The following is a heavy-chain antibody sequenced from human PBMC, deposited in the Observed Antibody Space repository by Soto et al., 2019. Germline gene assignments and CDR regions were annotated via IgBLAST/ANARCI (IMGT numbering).Heavy chain of an antibody. CDR2: IYYSGST. CDR1: WWSPNQCEKY. Sequence: VSWWSPNQCEKYWSWRRQPPGKGLEWIGYIYYSGSTYYNPSLKSRVTISVDTSKNQFSLKLSSVTAADTAVYYCASVDTAMCAFDYWGQGTLVSVSS. J-gene: IGHJ4*02. CDR3: ASVDTAMCAFDY. V-gene: IGHV4-30-4*01. D-gene: IGHD5-18*01.